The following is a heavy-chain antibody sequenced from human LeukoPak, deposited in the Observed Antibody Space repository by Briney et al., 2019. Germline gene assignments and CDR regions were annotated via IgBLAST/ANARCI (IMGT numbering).Heavy chain of an antibody. Sequence: GGSLRLSCAASGFTFSSYAMSRVRQAPGKGLEWVSAISGSGGSTYYADSVKGRFTISRDNSKNTLYLQMNSLRAEDTAVYYCAKDRIVVVVAATGGFDYWGQGTLVTVSS. CDR2: ISGSGGST. CDR3: AKDRIVVVVAATGGFDY. CDR1: GFTFSSYA. D-gene: IGHD2-15*01. V-gene: IGHV3-23*01. J-gene: IGHJ4*02.